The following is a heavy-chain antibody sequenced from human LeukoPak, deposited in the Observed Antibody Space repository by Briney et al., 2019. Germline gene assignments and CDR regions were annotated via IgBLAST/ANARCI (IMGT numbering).Heavy chain of an antibody. CDR3: AREITIFGVVRFDP. CDR2: IYYSGST. D-gene: IGHD3-3*01. Sequence: PSETLSLTCTVSGGSISSYYWSWLRQPPGKGLEWIGYIYYSGSTNYNPSLKSRVTISVDTSKNQFSLKLSSVTAADTAVYYCAREITIFGVVRFDPWGQGTLVTVSS. V-gene: IGHV4-59*01. CDR1: GGSISSYY. J-gene: IGHJ5*02.